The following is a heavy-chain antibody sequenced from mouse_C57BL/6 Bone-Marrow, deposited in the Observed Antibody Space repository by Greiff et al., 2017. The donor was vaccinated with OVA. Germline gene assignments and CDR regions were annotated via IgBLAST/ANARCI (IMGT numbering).Heavy chain of an antibody. Sequence: DVQLVESGGDLVKPGGSLKLSCAASGFTFSSYGMSWVRQTPDKRLEWVATISSGGSYTYYPDSVKGRFTISRDNAKNTLYLQMSSLKSEDTAMYYCARRTPPITTVVAYYFDYWGQGTTLTVSS. J-gene: IGHJ2*01. CDR3: ARRTPPITTVVAYYFDY. CDR1: GFTFSSYG. V-gene: IGHV5-6*01. D-gene: IGHD1-1*01. CDR2: ISSGGSYT.